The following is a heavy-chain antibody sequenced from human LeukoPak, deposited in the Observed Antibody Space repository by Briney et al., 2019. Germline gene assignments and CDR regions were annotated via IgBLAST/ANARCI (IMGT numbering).Heavy chain of an antibody. D-gene: IGHD3-3*01. Sequence: AASVKVSCKASGYTLTSYAMHWVRQAPGQRLEWMGWINAGNGNTEYSQKFQGRVTITRDTSASTAYMELSSLRSEDTAVYYCARGPRITIFGVVSPYGMDVWGQGTTVTVSS. J-gene: IGHJ6*02. CDR3: ARGPRITIFGVVSPYGMDV. CDR1: GYTLTSYA. V-gene: IGHV1-3*01. CDR2: INAGNGNT.